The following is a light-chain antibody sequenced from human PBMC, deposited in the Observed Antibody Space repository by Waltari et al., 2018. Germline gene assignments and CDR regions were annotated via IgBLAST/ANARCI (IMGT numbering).Light chain of an antibody. Sequence: DIVMTQSPDSLAMSLCERATINCKSSQSVLYSANNKNYLAWYQQKPGQPPNLLIYWASTRESGVPDRFSGSGSGTDFTLTISSLQAEDVAVYYCQQYYTTPYTFGQGTKLEIK. J-gene: IGKJ2*01. CDR2: WAS. V-gene: IGKV4-1*01. CDR1: QSVLYSANNKNY. CDR3: QQYYTTPYT.